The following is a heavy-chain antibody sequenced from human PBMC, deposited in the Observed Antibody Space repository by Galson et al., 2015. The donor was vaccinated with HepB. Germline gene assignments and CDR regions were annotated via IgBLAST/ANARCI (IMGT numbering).Heavy chain of an antibody. Sequence: SLRLSCAASGFTFSSYAMHWVRQAPGQGLEWVAVISYDGSNKYYADSVKGRVTISRDNSKNTLYLQMNSLRAEDTAVYYCARVGLRYSSHAEYFQHWGQGTLVTVSS. CDR2: ISYDGSNK. CDR1: GFTFSSYA. D-gene: IGHD6-13*01. CDR3: ARVGLRYSSHAEYFQH. V-gene: IGHV3-30*04. J-gene: IGHJ1*01.